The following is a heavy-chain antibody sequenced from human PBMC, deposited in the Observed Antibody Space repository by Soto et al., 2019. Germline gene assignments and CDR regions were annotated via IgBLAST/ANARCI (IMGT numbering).Heavy chain of an antibody. CDR2: INSNGGST. J-gene: IGHJ4*02. V-gene: IGHV3-64D*06. Sequence: GSLRLSCAASGFTFSSYDMHWVRRTTGKGLEYVSAINSNGGSTYYADSVKGRFTISRDNSKNTLYLQMSSLRAEDTAVYYCVKILQYSYGLPHWGQGTLVTVSS. CDR3: VKILQYSYGLPH. CDR1: GFTFSSYD. D-gene: IGHD5-18*01.